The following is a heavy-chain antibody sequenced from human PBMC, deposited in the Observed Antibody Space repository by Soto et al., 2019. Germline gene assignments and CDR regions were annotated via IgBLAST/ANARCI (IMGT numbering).Heavy chain of an antibody. CDR2: IYSGGSR. J-gene: IGHJ4*02. Sequence: EVQLVESGGGLIQPGGSLRLSCEVSGFSVSGNYMSWVRQAPGKGLDWVSVIYSGGSRYYADSVRGRFTISRDESPNTLYLQMNNLRAEDTAVYYCARSMMVRGVLFDLWGRGSLVSVSS. CDR3: ARSMMVRGVLFDL. D-gene: IGHD3-10*01. V-gene: IGHV3-53*01. CDR1: GFSVSGNY.